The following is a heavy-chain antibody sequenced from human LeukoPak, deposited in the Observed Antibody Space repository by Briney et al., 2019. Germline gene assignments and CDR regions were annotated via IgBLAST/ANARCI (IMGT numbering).Heavy chain of an antibody. D-gene: IGHD3-10*01. CDR1: GFTFSGYY. CDR2: INHSGST. CDR3: ARHIWHYGSGSFKSPGFDP. Sequence: GSLRLSCAASGFTFSGYYWSWIRQPPGKGLEWIGEINHSGSTNYNPSLKSRVTISVDTSKNQFSLKLSSVTAADTAVYYCARHIWHYGSGSFKSPGFDPWGQGTLVTVSS. J-gene: IGHJ5*02. V-gene: IGHV4-34*01.